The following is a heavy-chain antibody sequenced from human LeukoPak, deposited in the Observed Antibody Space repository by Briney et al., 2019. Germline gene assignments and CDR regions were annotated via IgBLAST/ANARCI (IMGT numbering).Heavy chain of an antibody. CDR3: ARDYGYCRGNTCYASFDY. CDR1: GFTFSGYG. Sequence: PGGSLRLSCAASGFTFSGYGINWVRLAPGKGLEWVSMISNGNTEHYADSVKGRFTVSRDNARNSAYLQMNSLRGEDTAMYYCARDYGYCRGNTCYASFDYWGHGTLVTVSS. V-gene: IGHV3-48*01. D-gene: IGHD2-2*01. J-gene: IGHJ4*01. CDR2: ISNGNTE.